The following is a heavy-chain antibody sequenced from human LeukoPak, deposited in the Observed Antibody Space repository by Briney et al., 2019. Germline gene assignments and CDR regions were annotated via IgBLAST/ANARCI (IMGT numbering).Heavy chain of an antibody. V-gene: IGHV3-20*01. D-gene: IGHD5-18*01. Sequence: GGSLRLSCAASGFTFDDYGMSWVRQAPGKGLEWVSGINWNGGSTGYADSVKGRFTISRDNAKNSLYLQMNSLRAEDTALYHCARDARVRGYSYGLYFDHWGQGTLVTVSS. CDR1: GFTFDDYG. CDR2: INWNGGST. J-gene: IGHJ4*02. CDR3: ARDARVRGYSYGLYFDH.